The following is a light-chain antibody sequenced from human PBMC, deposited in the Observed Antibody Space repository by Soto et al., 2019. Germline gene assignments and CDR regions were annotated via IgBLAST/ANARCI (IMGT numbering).Light chain of an antibody. CDR2: WAS. V-gene: IGKV4-1*01. CDR3: QQYSSTPRT. Sequence: DIVMTQSPDSLAVSLGERATINCKSSLSLLYSPNNRNYLAWYQQKAGQPPKLLIYWASTRESGVPDRFRGSGSETDFTLTISSLQAEDVAVYYCQQYSSTPRTFGQGTKVEIK. J-gene: IGKJ1*01. CDR1: LSLLYSPNNRNY.